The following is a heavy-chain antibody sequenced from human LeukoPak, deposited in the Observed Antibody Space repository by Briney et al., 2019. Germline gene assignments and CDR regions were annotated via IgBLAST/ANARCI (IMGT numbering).Heavy chain of an antibody. Sequence: GGSLRLSCAASGFTFSSYSMNWVRQAPGKGLEWVSYISSSSSTIYYADSVKGRFTISRDSAKNSLYLQMNSLRAEDTAVYYCARVQWELRKAFDIWGQGTMVTVSS. CDR3: ARVQWELRKAFDI. J-gene: IGHJ3*02. V-gene: IGHV3-48*04. CDR2: ISSSSSTI. D-gene: IGHD1-26*01. CDR1: GFTFSSYS.